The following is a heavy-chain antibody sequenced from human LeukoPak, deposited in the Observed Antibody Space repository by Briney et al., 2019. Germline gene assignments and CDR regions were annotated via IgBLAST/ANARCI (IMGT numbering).Heavy chain of an antibody. CDR2: INPSGGNT. D-gene: IGHD2-21*02. V-gene: IGHV1-46*01. CDR1: GYTFTSYY. Sequence: GASVKVSCKASGYTFTSYYMHWVRQAPGEGLEWMGIINPSGGNTNYAQKFQGRVTMTRDTSTSTVYMELSSLRSEDTAVYYCARGERGDFIDYWGQGTLVTVSS. J-gene: IGHJ4*02. CDR3: ARGERGDFIDY.